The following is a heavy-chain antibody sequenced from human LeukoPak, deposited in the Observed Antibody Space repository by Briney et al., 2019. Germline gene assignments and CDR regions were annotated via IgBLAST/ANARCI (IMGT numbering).Heavy chain of an antibody. CDR1: GFTFSDFY. J-gene: IGHJ6*03. V-gene: IGHV3-11*01. Sequence: GGSLRLSCAASGFTFSDFYMSWVRQAPGKGLEWVAYISSSGSNIYYADSVKGRYTIHRDNAKNSLYLQMNSLRAEDTAVYYCAREGAYSCMDVWGKGTTVTVPS. CDR2: ISSSGSNI. D-gene: IGHD5-18*01. CDR3: AREGAYSCMDV.